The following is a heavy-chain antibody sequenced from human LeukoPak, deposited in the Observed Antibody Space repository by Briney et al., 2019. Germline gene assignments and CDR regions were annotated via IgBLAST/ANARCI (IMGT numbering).Heavy chain of an antibody. CDR1: GGTFSSYA. CDR3: ARTGPRYSGHAGMDV. J-gene: IGHJ6*04. Sequence: SVKVSCKASGGTFSSYAISWVRQAPGQGLEWMGGIIPIFGTANYAQKFQGRVTITADESTSTAYMELSSLRSEDTAVYYCARTGPRYSGHAGMDVWGKGTTVTVSS. D-gene: IGHD5-12*01. V-gene: IGHV1-69*13. CDR2: IIPIFGTA.